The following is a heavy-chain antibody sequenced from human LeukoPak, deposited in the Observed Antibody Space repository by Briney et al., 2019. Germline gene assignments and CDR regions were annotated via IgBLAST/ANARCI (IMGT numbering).Heavy chain of an antibody. CDR2: INPHSGAT. CDR3: AREVTGTSGAY. J-gene: IGHJ4*02. CDR1: GYTFTGYY. Sequence: ASVKVSCKASGYTFTGYYIHWVRQAPGQGLEWMGWINPHSGATNYTQKFQGRVTMTRDTSISTAYMDLSRLRSDDTAFYYCAREVTGTSGAYWGQGTLVTVSS. D-gene: IGHD2-21*02. V-gene: IGHV1-2*02.